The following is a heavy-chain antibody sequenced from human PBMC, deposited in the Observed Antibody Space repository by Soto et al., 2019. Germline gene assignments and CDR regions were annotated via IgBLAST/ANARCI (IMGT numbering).Heavy chain of an antibody. CDR3: ARQHSSSWPTSIVDY. Sequence: PGESLKISCKGSGYSFTSYWIGWVRQMPGKGLEWTGIIYPGDSDTRYSPSFQGQVTISADKSISTAYLQWSSLKASDTAMYYCARQHSSSWPTSIVDYWGQGTLVTVSS. CDR2: IYPGDSDT. J-gene: IGHJ4*02. V-gene: IGHV5-51*01. CDR1: GYSFTSYW. D-gene: IGHD6-13*01.